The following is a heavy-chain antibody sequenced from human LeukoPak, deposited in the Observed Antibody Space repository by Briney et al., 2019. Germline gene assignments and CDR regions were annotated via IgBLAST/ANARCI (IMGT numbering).Heavy chain of an antibody. J-gene: IGHJ3*01. Sequence: PLETLSLTCSVSGGSISSGHYYWAWIRQPPGKGLEWIATIYHSGTTYYNLSLKSRVSMSVDTSKNQFSLELSSVTAADTAFYYCARELPADAFDVWGPGTLVTVSS. CDR1: GGSISSGHYY. CDR3: ARELPADAFDV. CDR2: IYHSGTT. D-gene: IGHD2-2*01. V-gene: IGHV4-39*07.